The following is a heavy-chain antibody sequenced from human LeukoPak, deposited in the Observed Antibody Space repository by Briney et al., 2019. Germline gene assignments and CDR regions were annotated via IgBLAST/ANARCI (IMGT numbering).Heavy chain of an antibody. CDR1: GFNLSIYD. CDR3: ARSPPSHYGSNHHWYFDL. D-gene: IGHD3-10*01. V-gene: IGHV3-13*01. CDR2: IGTAGDT. Sequence: PGGSLRLSCAASGFNLSIYDISWVRQSTGKGLEWVSSIGTAGDTYYPGSVKGRFIISREDAKNSLSLQMNSLRAGDTAVYYCARSPPSHYGSNHHWYFDLWGRGALVTVSS. J-gene: IGHJ2*01.